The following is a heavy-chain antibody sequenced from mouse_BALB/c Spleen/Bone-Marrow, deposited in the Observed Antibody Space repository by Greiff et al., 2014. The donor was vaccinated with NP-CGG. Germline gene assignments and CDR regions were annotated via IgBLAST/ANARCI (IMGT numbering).Heavy chain of an antibody. J-gene: IGHJ4*01. CDR3: AXGRXXXXX. D-gene: IGHD3-3*01. CDR1: GFNIKDYY. V-gene: IGHV14-1*02. CDR2: IDPXXXXX. Sequence: VQLQQSGAELVRPGALVKLSCKASGFNIKDYYMHWVKQRPEQGLEWIGWIDPXXXXXXXXXXXXXXXXXTXDTSSNTAYLQLSSLTSEDTAVYYCAXGRXXXXXWGQGTSVTVSS.